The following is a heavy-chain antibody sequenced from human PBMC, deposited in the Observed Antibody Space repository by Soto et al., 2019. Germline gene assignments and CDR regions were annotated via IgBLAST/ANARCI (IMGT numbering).Heavy chain of an antibody. CDR3: ARANCISTSCYWDNYYYYGMDV. V-gene: IGHV1-69*12. CDR2: IIPIFGTA. Sequence: QVQLVLSGAKVKKPGSSVKVSCKASGGTFSSYAISWVRQAPGQGLEWMGGIIPIFGTANYAQKFQGRVTITADESTSTAYMELSSLRSEDTAVYYCARANCISTSCYWDNYYYYGMDVWGQGTTVTVSS. J-gene: IGHJ6*02. D-gene: IGHD2-2*01. CDR1: GGTFSSYA.